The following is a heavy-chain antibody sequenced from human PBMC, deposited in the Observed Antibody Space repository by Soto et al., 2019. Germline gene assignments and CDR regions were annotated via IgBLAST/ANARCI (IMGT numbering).Heavy chain of an antibody. V-gene: IGHV4-39*01. CDR1: GGSISSTDHY. CDR2: IYFAGST. J-gene: IGHJ6*02. Sequence: SETLSLTCTVSGGSISSTDHYWGWVRQPPGKGLEWLGGIYFAGSTFHNPALKSRATISVDTSRNQFSLRLTTVTASDTAVYYCARLVFHCLRGSCDDYSFYGLDVWGQGTTVTVSS. D-gene: IGHD2-15*01. CDR3: ARLVFHCLRGSCDDYSFYGLDV.